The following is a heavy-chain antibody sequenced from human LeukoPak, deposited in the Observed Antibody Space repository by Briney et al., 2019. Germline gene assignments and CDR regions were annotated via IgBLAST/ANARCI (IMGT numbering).Heavy chain of an antibody. CDR1: GFTLSSYW. CDR2: INSDGSST. Sequence: PGGSLRLSCAASGFTLSSYWMHWVRQAPGKGLVWVSRINSDGSSTSYADSVKGRFTISRDNAKNTLYLQMNSLRAEDTAVYYCARVWELTGFDYYFDYWGQGTLVTVSS. V-gene: IGHV3-74*01. CDR3: ARVWELTGFDYYFDY. D-gene: IGHD1-26*01. J-gene: IGHJ4*02.